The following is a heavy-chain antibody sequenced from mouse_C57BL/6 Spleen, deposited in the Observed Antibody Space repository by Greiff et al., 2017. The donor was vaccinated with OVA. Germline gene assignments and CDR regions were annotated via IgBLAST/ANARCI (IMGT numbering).Heavy chain of an antibody. J-gene: IGHJ4*01. D-gene: IGHD3-3*01. CDR2: IYPGDGDT. CDR1: GYAFSSSW. Sequence: VQLQQSGPELVKPGASVKISCKASGYAFSSSWMNWVKQRPGKGLEWIGRIYPGDGDTNYNGKFKGKATLTADKSSSTAYMQLSSLTSEDSAVYFCARGGDLRRGYAMDYWGQGTSVTVSS. CDR3: ARGGDLRRGYAMDY. V-gene: IGHV1-82*01.